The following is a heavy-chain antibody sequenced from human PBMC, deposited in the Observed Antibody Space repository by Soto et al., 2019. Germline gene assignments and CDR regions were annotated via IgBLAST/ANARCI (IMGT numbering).Heavy chain of an antibody. CDR3: ARLAEMGTLTKGYYYYMDV. CDR1: GDTFSNHT. Sequence: QVQLVQSGAEVKKPGSSVKVSRKASGDTFSNHTISWVRQAPGQGLEWMGRIIPILGVANYAQKFQGRVTITADKSTSTVYMELSSLRSADTAVYYCARLAEMGTLTKGYYYYMDVWGKGTTVTVSS. D-gene: IGHD1-1*01. CDR2: IIPILGVA. V-gene: IGHV1-69*02. J-gene: IGHJ6*03.